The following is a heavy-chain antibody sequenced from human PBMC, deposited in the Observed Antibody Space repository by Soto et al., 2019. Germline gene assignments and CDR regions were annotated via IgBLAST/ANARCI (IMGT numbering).Heavy chain of an antibody. CDR3: AREGPAPYYYCGMDV. J-gene: IGHJ6*02. CDR2: ISGYNGNT. D-gene: IGHD2-2*01. CDR1: GYSFTTYG. V-gene: IGHV1-18*01. Sequence: QVQLVQSRGEVKKPGASVKVSCKTSGYSFTTYGISWVRQAPGQGLEWMGWISGYNGNTNDAQKHQGRVTMTTDTSTSTAYMELRSLRSDDTAAYYWAREGPAPYYYCGMDVWGQGSTVTVSS.